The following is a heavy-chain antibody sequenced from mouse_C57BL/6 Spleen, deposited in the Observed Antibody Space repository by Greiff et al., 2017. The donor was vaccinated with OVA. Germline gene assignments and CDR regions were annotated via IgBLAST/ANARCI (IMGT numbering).Heavy chain of an antibody. V-gene: IGHV1-7*01. D-gene: IGHD2-13*01. CDR2: INPSSGYT. CDR3: ATDMGGDQFAD. CDR1: GYTFTSYW. Sequence: QVQLQQSGAELAKPGASVKLSCKASGYTFTSYWMHWVKQRPGQGLEWIGYINPSSGYTKYNQKFKDKATLTVDKSSSTDYMQRSSLTYEASAVYYRATDMGGDQFADWGPGTLVTVSA. J-gene: IGHJ3*01.